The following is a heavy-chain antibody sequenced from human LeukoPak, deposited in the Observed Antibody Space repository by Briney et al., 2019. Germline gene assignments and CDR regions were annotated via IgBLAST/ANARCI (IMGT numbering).Heavy chain of an antibody. V-gene: IGHV3-48*03. Sequence: GGSLRLSCAASGFTFSNYAMSWVRQAPGKGLEWVSYISSSGSTIYYADSVKGRFTISRDNAKNSLYLQMNSLRAEDTAVYYCARDDSYGLDYWGQGTRVTVSS. J-gene: IGHJ4*02. CDR3: ARDDSYGLDY. CDR2: ISSSGSTI. D-gene: IGHD5-18*01. CDR1: GFTFSNYA.